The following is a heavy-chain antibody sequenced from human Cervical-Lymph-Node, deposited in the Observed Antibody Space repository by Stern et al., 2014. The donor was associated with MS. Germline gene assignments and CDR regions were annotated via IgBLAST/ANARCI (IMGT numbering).Heavy chain of an antibody. Sequence: QVQLVQSGGGVVQPGRSLRLSCAASGFTFSSFAMHWVRQAPGKGLEWVALISYDGSYKYYADSVKGRFTISRDNSKNTLYLQMNSLRAEDTAVYYCASDPITMKVVVKTPYFQRWGQGTLVTVSS. CDR2: ISYDGSYK. J-gene: IGHJ1*01. D-gene: IGHD3-22*01. CDR1: GFTFSSFA. V-gene: IGHV3-30*04. CDR3: ASDPITMKVVVKTPYFQR.